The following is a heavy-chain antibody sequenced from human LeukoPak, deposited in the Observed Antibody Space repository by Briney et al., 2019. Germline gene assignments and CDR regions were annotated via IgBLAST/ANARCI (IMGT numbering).Heavy chain of an antibody. Sequence: SETLSLTCTVSSGSITSYYWSWIRQPPGKALEWIGFIHYSGSTNYNPSLKSRVTISVDTSKNQFSLKLSSVTAADTAVYYCASGSGSPDVDYWGQGTLVTVSS. D-gene: IGHD3-10*01. V-gene: IGHV4-59*12. J-gene: IGHJ4*02. CDR3: ASGSGSPDVDY. CDR1: SGSITSYY. CDR2: IHYSGST.